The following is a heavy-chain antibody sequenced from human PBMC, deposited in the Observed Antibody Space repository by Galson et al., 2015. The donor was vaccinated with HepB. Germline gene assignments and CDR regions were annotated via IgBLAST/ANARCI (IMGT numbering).Heavy chain of an antibody. CDR1: GDSVSSNSAA. D-gene: IGHD2-21*02. CDR3: ARDFFQSVVVTATTYYYYGMDV. CDR2: TYYRSKWYN. Sequence: CAISGDSVSSNSAAWNWIRQSPSRGLEWLRRTYYRSKWYNDYAVSVKSRITINPDASKNQFSLQLNSVTPEDTAVYYCARDFFQSVVVTATTYYYYGMDVWGQGTTVTVSS. V-gene: IGHV6-1*01. J-gene: IGHJ6*02.